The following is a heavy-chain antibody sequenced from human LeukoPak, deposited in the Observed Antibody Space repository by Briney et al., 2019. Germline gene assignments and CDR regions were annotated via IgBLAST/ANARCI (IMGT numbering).Heavy chain of an antibody. CDR1: GASMFNYY. CDR3: ARAPKYYYMDL. V-gene: IGHV4-59*01. CDR2: NHYSGGT. Sequence: PSETLSLTCTVSGASMFNYYWSWIRQSPGKGLEWIGFNHYSGGTSYKPSLKSRVTILLDTTKNQFSLKLTSVTAADTAVYYCARAPKYYYMDLWGKGTTVTVSS. J-gene: IGHJ6*03.